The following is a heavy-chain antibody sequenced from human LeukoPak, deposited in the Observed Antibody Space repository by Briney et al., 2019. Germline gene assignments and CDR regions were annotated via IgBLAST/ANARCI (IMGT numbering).Heavy chain of an antibody. J-gene: IGHJ4*02. Sequence: GGSLRLSCTASGFTFSSYWMSWVRQAPGKGLEWVANIRQDGGLKHYVDSVKGRFTISRDNAENSLYLQTNSLRAEDTAVYYCAREIVGAIKSYFDYWGQGTLVTASS. V-gene: IGHV3-7*01. CDR2: IRQDGGLK. CDR3: AREIVGAIKSYFDY. CDR1: GFTFSSYW. D-gene: IGHD1-26*01.